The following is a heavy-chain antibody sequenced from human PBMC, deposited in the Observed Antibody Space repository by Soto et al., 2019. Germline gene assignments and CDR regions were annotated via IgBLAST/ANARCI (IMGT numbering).Heavy chain of an antibody. CDR2: IWYDGSNK. D-gene: IGHD3-10*01. CDR3: AREREFKGWFDP. J-gene: IGHJ5*02. V-gene: IGHV3-33*01. CDR1: GFTFSSYG. Sequence: QVQLVESGGGVVQPGRSLRLSCAASGFTFSSYGMHWVRQAPGKGLEWVAVIWYDGSNKYYADSVKGRFTISRDNSKNTLYLKMNSLRAEDTAVYYCAREREFKGWFDPWGQGTLVTVSS.